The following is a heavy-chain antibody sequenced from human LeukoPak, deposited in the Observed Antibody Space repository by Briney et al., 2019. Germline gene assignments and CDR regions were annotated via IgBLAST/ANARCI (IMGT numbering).Heavy chain of an antibody. Sequence: SGPTLVNPTQTLTLTCTFSGFSLSTSGVGVGWICQPPGKALEWLTLIYWNDDTRYSPSLKSRLTITKDTSKNQVVLTLTNMGPVDTATYYCAHSPYCYSTSCYYDSWGQGTLVTVSS. CDR2: IYWNDDT. J-gene: IGHJ4*02. CDR1: GFSLSTSGVG. CDR3: AHSPYCYSTSCYYDS. D-gene: IGHD2-2*01. V-gene: IGHV2-5*01.